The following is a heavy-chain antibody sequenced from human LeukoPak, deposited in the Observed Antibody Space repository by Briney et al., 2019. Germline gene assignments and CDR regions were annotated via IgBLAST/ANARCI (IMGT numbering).Heavy chain of an antibody. CDR2: INPSGGST. D-gene: IGHD2-2*01. V-gene: IGHV1-46*01. Sequence: ASVKVSCKASGYTFTSYYMHWVRQAPGQGLEWMGIINPSGGSTNYAQKFQGRVTITADKSTSTAYMELSSLRSEDTAVYYCAKKKGYQLLSADAFDIWGQGTMVTVSS. J-gene: IGHJ3*02. CDR3: AKKKGYQLLSADAFDI. CDR1: GYTFTSYY.